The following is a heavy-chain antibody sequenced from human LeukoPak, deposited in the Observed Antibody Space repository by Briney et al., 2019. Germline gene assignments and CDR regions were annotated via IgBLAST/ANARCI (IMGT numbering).Heavy chain of an antibody. D-gene: IGHD3-22*01. V-gene: IGHV3-23*01. Sequence: TGGPLRLSCAASGFTFSSYAMSWVRQAPGKGLEWVSAISGSGGSTYYADSVKGRFTISRDNSKNTLYLQMNSLRAEDTAVYYCAKGRSGYYLVFDYWGQGTLVTVSS. CDR1: GFTFSSYA. CDR3: AKGRSGYYLVFDY. CDR2: ISGSGGST. J-gene: IGHJ4*02.